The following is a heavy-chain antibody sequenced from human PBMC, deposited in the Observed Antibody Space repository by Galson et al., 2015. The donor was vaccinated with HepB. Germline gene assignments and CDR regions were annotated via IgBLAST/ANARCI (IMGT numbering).Heavy chain of an antibody. V-gene: IGHV4-4*07. CDR3: ARGPSYYYIDV. Sequence: ETLSLTCTVSGGSISTYYWSWIRQPAGKGLEWIGRFYTGGTTNYNPSLKSRVTMSVDTSKNQFSLNLSFVTAADTAVYYCARGPSYYYIDVGGKGTTVTVSS. CDR1: GGSISTYY. CDR2: FYTGGTT. J-gene: IGHJ6*03.